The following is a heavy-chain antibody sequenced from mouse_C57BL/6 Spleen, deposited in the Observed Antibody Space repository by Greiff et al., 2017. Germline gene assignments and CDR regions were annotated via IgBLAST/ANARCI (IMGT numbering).Heavy chain of an antibody. CDR2: IYPRVGST. J-gene: IGHJ3*01. CDR3: ARFSYDGDYVWFAD. V-gene: IGHV1-85*01. D-gene: IGHD2-3*01. CDR1: GYTFTSYD. Sequence: VQLQQSGPELVKPGASVKLSCKASGYTFTSYDINWVKQRPGQGLEWIGWIYPRVGSTKYNEKFKGKATLPVDSSSSTAYMELHSLTSEDSAVYFCARFSYDGDYVWFADWGQGTLVTVSA.